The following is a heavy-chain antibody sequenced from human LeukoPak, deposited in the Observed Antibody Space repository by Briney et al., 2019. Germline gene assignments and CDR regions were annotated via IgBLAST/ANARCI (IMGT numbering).Heavy chain of an antibody. J-gene: IGHJ6*02. Sequence: SETLSLTCTVSGGSISSYYWSWIRQPAGKGLEWIGRIYTSGSTNYNPSLKSRVTMSVDTSKNQFSLKLSSVTAADTAAYYCARSARLVPAAMMDVWGQGTTVTVSS. CDR1: GGSISSYY. V-gene: IGHV4-4*07. CDR2: IYTSGST. CDR3: ARSARLVPAAMMDV. D-gene: IGHD2-2*01.